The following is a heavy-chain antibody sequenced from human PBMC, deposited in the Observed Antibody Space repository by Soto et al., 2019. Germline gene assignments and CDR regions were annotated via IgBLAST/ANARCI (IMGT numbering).Heavy chain of an antibody. J-gene: IGHJ4*02. Sequence: QVQLVQSGAEVKKPGASVKVSCKASGYTFTSYAMHGVRPAPGQRLEWRGWINAGDGHTKYSQKFQGRVTITRDTSASTAYMELSSLRSKDTAVYYCARAQGGSCWPFDYWVQGSLVTVSS. CDR1: GYTFTSYA. CDR2: INAGDGHT. CDR3: ARAQGGSCWPFDY. V-gene: IGHV1-3*01. D-gene: IGHD6-19*01.